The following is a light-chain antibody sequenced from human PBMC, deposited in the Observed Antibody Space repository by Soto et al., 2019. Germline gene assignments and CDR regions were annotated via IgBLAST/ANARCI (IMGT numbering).Light chain of an antibody. Sequence: EIVLTQSPATLSLSPGERVSLSCRASQSVNTYFAWYQQKPGQAPRLLIYDASSRATGNPARFSGSGSGTDFTLTISSLEPEDFAIYYCQQRSSWPLTFGHGTRVEI. J-gene: IGKJ1*01. CDR1: QSVNTY. V-gene: IGKV3-11*01. CDR2: DAS. CDR3: QQRSSWPLT.